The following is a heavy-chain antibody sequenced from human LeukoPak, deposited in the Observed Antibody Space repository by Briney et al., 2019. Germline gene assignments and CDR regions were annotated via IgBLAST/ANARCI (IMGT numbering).Heavy chain of an antibody. V-gene: IGHV3-53*01. J-gene: IGHJ3*02. CDR3: ARVYDSSGYDAFDI. CDR2: IYSDNT. Sequence: GGSLRLSCTVSGFTVSSNSMSWVRQAPGKGLEWVSFIYSDNTHYSDSVKGRFTISRDNSKNTLYLQMNSLRAEDTALYYCARVYDSSGYDAFDIWGQGTMVTVSS. CDR1: GFTVSSNS. D-gene: IGHD3-22*01.